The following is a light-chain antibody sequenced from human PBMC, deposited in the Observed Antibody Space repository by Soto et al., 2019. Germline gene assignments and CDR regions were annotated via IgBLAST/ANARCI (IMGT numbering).Light chain of an antibody. CDR2: GAS. V-gene: IGKV3-15*01. Sequence: EIVMTQSPATLSVSPGERATLSCRASQSVSSNLARYQQKPGQAPRLLIYGASTRATGIPASFSGSGSGTEFTLTISSLQSEDLAVYYCQQYNNWPLWTFGQGTKVEIK. CDR3: QQYNNWPLWT. CDR1: QSVSSN. J-gene: IGKJ1*01.